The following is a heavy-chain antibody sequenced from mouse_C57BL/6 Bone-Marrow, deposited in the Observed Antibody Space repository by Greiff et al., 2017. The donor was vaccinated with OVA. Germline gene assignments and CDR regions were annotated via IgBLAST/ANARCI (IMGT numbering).Heavy chain of an antibody. CDR3: ARFTMITPYAMDY. Sequence: VQLQQSGPVLVKPGPSVKISCKASGFTFTDYYMHWVKQNHGKSLEWIGLVYPYNGGTSYNQKFKGKATLTVDTSSSTAYMELNSLTSEDSAVYYCARFTMITPYAMDYWGQGTSVTVSS. CDR1: GFTFTDYY. J-gene: IGHJ4*01. V-gene: IGHV1-36*01. D-gene: IGHD2-4*01. CDR2: VYPYNGGT.